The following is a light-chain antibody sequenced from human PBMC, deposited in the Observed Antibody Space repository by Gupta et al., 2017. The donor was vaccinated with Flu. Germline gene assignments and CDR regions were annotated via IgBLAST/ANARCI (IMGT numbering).Light chain of an antibody. CDR3: QQYADWPLT. Sequence: EIVMTQSRATLSVSPGERATLPCRASQSIISKLAWYQQKPGQAPRLLIFGASTRATGVPARFSGSGSGTTFILTISSLQSEDVGVYYCQQYADWPLTFGGGTKVELK. V-gene: IGKV3-15*01. CDR2: GAS. CDR1: QSIISK. J-gene: IGKJ4*01.